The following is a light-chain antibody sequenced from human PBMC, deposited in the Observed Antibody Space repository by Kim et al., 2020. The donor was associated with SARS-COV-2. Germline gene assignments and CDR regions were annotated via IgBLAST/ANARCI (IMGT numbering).Light chain of an antibody. Sequence: SPGERATLSCRASQSVSSSYLAWYQQKPGQAPRLLIYGASSRATGIPDRFSGSGSGTDFTLTISRLEPEDFAVCYCQQYGSSLFTFGPGTKVDIK. CDR3: QQYGSSLFT. J-gene: IGKJ3*01. CDR1: QSVSSSY. V-gene: IGKV3-20*01. CDR2: GAS.